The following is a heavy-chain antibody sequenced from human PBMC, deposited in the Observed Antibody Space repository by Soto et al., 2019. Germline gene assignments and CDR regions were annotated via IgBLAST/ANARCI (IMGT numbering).Heavy chain of an antibody. V-gene: IGHV3-30*18. CDR3: AKDLGGVGDSYGYFDY. J-gene: IGHJ4*02. D-gene: IGHD5-18*01. Sequence: QVQLVESGGGVVQPGRSLRLSCAASGFTFSSYGMHWVRQAPGKGLEWVAVISYDGSNKYYADSVKGRFTISRDNSKNTLYLQMNSLRAEDTAVYYCAKDLGGVGDSYGYFDYWGQGTLVTVSS. CDR1: GFTFSSYG. CDR2: ISYDGSNK.